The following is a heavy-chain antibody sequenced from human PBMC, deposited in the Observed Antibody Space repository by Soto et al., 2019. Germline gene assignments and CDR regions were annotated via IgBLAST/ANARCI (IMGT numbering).Heavy chain of an antibody. Sequence: QVHLVQSGAEVKKPGASVKVSCKASGYTFTSYGITWVRQAPGQGLEWMGWISAHNGNTDYAQKLQGRVIVTRDTSTSTAYMELRSLICDDTAVYYCARGRYGDSWGQGALVTVSS. V-gene: IGHV1-18*01. CDR3: ARGRYGDS. J-gene: IGHJ4*02. D-gene: IGHD1-1*01. CDR2: ISAHNGNT. CDR1: GYTFTSYG.